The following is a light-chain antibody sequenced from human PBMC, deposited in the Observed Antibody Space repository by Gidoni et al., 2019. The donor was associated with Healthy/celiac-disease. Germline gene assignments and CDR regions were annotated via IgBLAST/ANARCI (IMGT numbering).Light chain of an antibody. J-gene: IGKJ3*01. CDR1: QGIRSY. CDR2: AAS. CDR3: QQLNNYPRIS. V-gene: IGKV1-9*01. Sequence: DIQLTQSPSFLSAPVGDRVTITCRASQGIRSYLAWYQQKAGKAPKLLIYAASTLQSGVPSRFSGSGSGTEFTLTISSLQPEDFATYYCQQLNNYPRISFGPGTKVDIK.